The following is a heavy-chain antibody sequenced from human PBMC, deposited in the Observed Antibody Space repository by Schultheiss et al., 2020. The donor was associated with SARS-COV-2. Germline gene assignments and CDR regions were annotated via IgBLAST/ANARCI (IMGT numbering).Heavy chain of an antibody. CDR3: SRDLTGATRAY. D-gene: IGHD3-9*01. J-gene: IGHJ4*02. V-gene: IGHV1-46*03. CDR1: GGTFSSYA. CDR2: INPGGGSA. Sequence: ASVKVSCKASGGTFSSYAISWVRQAPGQGLEWVGVINPGGGSANYAQKFQGRVSMTRDTSTTTVYMELNSLRSADTAVYYCSRDLTGATRAYWGQGTLVTVSS.